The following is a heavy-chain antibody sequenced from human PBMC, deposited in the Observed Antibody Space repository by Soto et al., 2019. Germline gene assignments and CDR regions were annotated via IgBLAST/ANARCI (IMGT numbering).Heavy chain of an antibody. V-gene: IGHV4-59*01. CDR2: FYYSGST. J-gene: IGHJ4*02. CDR3: ARGGWKLCDY. Sequence: QAQLQESGPGLVKPSETLSLTCTVSGGSISSYSWSWIRQHPGKGLEWIGYFYYSGSTNYNPSLKSRVTISVETSKNQFSLKLSSVTAADTAVYYCARGGWKLCDYWRQGTLVTVSS. CDR1: GGSISSYS. D-gene: IGHD6-19*01.